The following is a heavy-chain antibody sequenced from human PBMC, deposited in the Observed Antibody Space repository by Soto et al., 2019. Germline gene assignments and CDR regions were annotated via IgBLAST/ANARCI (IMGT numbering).Heavy chain of an antibody. J-gene: IGHJ6*02. CDR1: GFTFSRYE. CDR2: ISSSGSTI. V-gene: IGHV3-48*03. Sequence: EVQLVESGGGLVQPGGSLRLSCAASGFTFSRYEMNWVRQAPGKGLEWVSYISSSGSTIYYADSGKGRFTISRDNAKNALYLKKNSLRAEDRAVYYGSREGCSSTSGYRAYGMDVWGQGTTVTVSS. CDR3: SREGCSSTSGYRAYGMDV. D-gene: IGHD2-2*02.